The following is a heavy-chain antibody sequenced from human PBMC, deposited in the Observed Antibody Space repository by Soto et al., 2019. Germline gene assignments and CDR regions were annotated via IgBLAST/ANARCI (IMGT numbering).Heavy chain of an antibody. CDR1: GFTFSSYA. CDR2: ISAGGGST. CDR3: AKGDGLGYCSGGTCYSFDY. J-gene: IGHJ4*02. Sequence: EVQLLESGGGLAQPGGSLRLSCAASGFTFSSYAMSWVRQAPGKGLEWVSAISAGGGSTYYTDSVKGRLTISTDNSNNTLYLQMNSLRAEDTAVYYCAKGDGLGYCSGGTCYSFDYWGQGTPGRRLL. D-gene: IGHD2-15*01. V-gene: IGHV3-23*01.